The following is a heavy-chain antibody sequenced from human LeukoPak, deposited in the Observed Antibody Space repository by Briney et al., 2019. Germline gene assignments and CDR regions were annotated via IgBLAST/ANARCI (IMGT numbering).Heavy chain of an antibody. J-gene: IGHJ4*02. CDR1: GGSFSGYY. Sequence: SETLSLTCAVYGGSFSGYYWSWIRLPPGKGLEWIGEINHSGSTNYNPSLKSRVTISVDTSKNQFSLKLSSVTAADTAVYYCARGRIGTYYYDSSGYYSPYYFDYWGQGTLVTVSS. V-gene: IGHV4-34*01. D-gene: IGHD3-22*01. CDR3: ARGRIGTYYYDSSGYYSPYYFDY. CDR2: INHSGST.